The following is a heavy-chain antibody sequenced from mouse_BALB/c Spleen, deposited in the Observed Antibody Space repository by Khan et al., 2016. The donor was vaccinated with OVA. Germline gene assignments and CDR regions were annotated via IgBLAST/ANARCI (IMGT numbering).Heavy chain of an antibody. J-gene: IGHJ2*01. Sequence: EVELVESGGGLVKPGGSLKFSCAASGFTFSNYGMSWVRQTPEQRLEWVATISSGGSYTYYPDSVKGRFTISSDNANNTLYLKMSSLRSEDTAMYYCARTPGYYGSNYFDYWGQGTTLTVSS. V-gene: IGHV5-9-3*01. CDR1: GFTFSNYG. CDR3: ARTPGYYGSNYFDY. CDR2: ISSGGSYT. D-gene: IGHD1-1*01.